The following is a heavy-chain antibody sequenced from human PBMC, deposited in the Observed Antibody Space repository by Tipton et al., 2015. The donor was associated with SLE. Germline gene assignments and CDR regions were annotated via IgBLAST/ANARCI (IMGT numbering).Heavy chain of an antibody. CDR3: ARAGGVFGVVNKYYYCYMDV. V-gene: IGHV1-18*01. J-gene: IGHJ6*03. D-gene: IGHD3-3*01. Sequence: QLVQSGAEAKKPGASVKVSCKASGYTFTSYGISWVRQAPGQGLEWMGWISAYNGNTNYAQKLQGRVTMTTDTSTSTAYMELRSLRSDDTAVYYCARAGGVFGVVNKYYYCYMDVWGKGTTVTVS. CDR1: GYTFTSYG. CDR2: ISAYNGNT.